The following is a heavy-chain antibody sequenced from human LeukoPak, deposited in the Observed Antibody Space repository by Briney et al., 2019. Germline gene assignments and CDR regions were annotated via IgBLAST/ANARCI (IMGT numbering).Heavy chain of an antibody. CDR1: GYSISSGYY. J-gene: IGHJ4*02. D-gene: IGHD3-10*01. CDR3: ARHRYGSGSYHGFDY. V-gene: IGHV4-38-2*02. Sequence: SETLSLTCTVSGYSISSGYYWVWIRQPPGKGLEWIGEINHSGSTNYNPSLKSRVTISVDTSKNQFSLKLSSVTAADTAVYYCARHRYGSGSYHGFDYWGQGTLVTVSS. CDR2: INHSGST.